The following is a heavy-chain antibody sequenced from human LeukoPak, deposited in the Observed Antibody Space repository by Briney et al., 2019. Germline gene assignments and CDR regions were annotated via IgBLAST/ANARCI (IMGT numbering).Heavy chain of an antibody. CDR1: GFTVRDYF. J-gene: IGHJ4*02. V-gene: IGHV3-53*01. CDR2: IFSGEST. Sequence: GGSLRLSCAASGFTVRDYFMCWVRQAPGKGLQWVSHIFSGESTEYADTVKGGFTFSTDTSSTTLFLHINSLRAEDTAIYFFARGRSNVTVFAYWGEGALVTGSS. D-gene: IGHD3-3*01. CDR3: ARGRSNVTVFAY.